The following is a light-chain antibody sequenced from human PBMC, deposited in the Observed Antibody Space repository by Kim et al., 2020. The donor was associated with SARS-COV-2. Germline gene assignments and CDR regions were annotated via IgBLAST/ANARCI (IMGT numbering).Light chain of an antibody. Sequence: PEQTARIPCGANNIASKSVHWYQQPPGQAPLLVMYSDSARPSGIPERFSGSNSGNTATLAISRVEAGDEADYYCQVWDSTNNLVLFGGGTQLTVL. CDR1: NIASKS. CDR2: SDS. V-gene: IGLV3-21*04. J-gene: IGLJ2*01. CDR3: QVWDSTNNLVL.